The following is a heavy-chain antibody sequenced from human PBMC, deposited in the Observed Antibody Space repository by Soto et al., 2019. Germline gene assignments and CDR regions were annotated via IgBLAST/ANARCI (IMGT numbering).Heavy chain of an antibody. J-gene: IGHJ4*02. Sequence: PSETLSLTCTVSGGSIRSSTYYWGWIRQSPGKGLEWIGSSFYSGSTYYRPSLKSRVTISVDTSKNQFSLKLSSVTAADPAVYYCVRHLTGPPVDYWGPGTLVTVPQ. CDR1: GGSIRSSTYY. CDR2: SFYSGST. D-gene: IGHD1-20*01. V-gene: IGHV4-39*01. CDR3: VRHLTGPPVDY.